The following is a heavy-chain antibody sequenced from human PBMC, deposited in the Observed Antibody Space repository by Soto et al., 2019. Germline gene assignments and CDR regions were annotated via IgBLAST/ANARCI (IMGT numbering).Heavy chain of an antibody. V-gene: IGHV3-23*01. CDR1: GFDFNTYA. J-gene: IGHJ4*02. Sequence: EVQLLESGGGLVQPGGSLRLSCAASGFDFNTYAMSWVRQGAGKGLEWVSGLTGIGGGTYYADSVKGRFTISRDTSTKTLYLQMDSLRPEDTALYYCAKGGTRYCGGDSCAHFDSWGQGTLVTVSS. D-gene: IGHD2-21*01. CDR2: LTGIGGGT. CDR3: AKGGTRYCGGDSCAHFDS.